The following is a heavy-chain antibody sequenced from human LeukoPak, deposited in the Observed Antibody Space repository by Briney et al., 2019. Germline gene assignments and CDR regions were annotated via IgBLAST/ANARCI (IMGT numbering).Heavy chain of an antibody. Sequence: PSETLSLTCFVSGDSISPFSWSWIRQPPGKGLEWIGYLYNSGSTNYNPSLKSRVTISVDTSKNQFSLKLSSVTAADTAVYYCARDGDSSSWYSWFDPWGQGTLVTVSS. J-gene: IGHJ5*02. D-gene: IGHD6-13*01. CDR2: LYNSGST. CDR3: ARDGDSSSWYSWFDP. CDR1: GDSISPFS. V-gene: IGHV4-4*08.